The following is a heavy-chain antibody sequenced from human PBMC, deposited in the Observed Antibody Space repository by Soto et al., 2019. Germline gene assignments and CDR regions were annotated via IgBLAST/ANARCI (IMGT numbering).Heavy chain of an antibody. CDR2: IYYSGST. J-gene: IGHJ4*02. V-gene: IGHV4-59*01. CDR1: GGSISSYY. Sequence: QVQLQESGPGLVKPSETLSITCTVSGGSISSYYWRWIRQPPGKGLEWIGYIYYSGSTNYNPYLKSRVTISVDTSKNQFSLKMSSVTAADTAVYYCARDSGSSWPGDFDYWGQGTLVTVSS. CDR3: ARDSGSSWPGDFDY. D-gene: IGHD6-13*01.